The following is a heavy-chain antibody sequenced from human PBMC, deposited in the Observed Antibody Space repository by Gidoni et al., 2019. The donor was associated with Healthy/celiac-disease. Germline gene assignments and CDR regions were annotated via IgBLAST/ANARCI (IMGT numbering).Heavy chain of an antibody. D-gene: IGHD6-6*01. Sequence: EVQLVQSGAEVKKPGESLKISCKGSGYSFTSYWSGWVRQMPGKGLAWMGIIYPGDSDTRYSPSFQGQVTISADKSISTAYLQWSSLKASDTAMYYCARPDGLADTTDKQLAPDYWGQGTLVTVSS. CDR3: ARPDGLADTTDKQLAPDY. V-gene: IGHV5-51*01. CDR1: GYSFTSYW. J-gene: IGHJ4*02. CDR2: IYPGDSDT.